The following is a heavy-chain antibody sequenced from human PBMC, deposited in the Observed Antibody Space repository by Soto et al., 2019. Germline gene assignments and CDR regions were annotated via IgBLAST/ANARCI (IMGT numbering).Heavy chain of an antibody. V-gene: IGHV4-59*01. D-gene: IGHD3-10*01. CDR1: GGSISSYY. J-gene: IGHJ5*02. CDR3: AREQIWFGEPDENWFGP. Sequence: PSETLSLTCTVSGGSISSYYWSWIRQPPGKGLEWIGYIYYSGSTNYNSSLKSRVTISVDTSKSQFSLKLSSVTAADTAVYYCAREQIWFGEPDENWFGPWGQGTLVTVSS. CDR2: IYYSGST.